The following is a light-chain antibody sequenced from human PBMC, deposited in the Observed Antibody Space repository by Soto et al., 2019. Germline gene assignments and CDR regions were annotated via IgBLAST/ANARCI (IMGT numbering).Light chain of an antibody. V-gene: IGKV1-9*01. CDR3: HQLNSYPPWA. Sequence: DIPLTQSPSFLSASVGDRVTITCRASQAISSYLAWYQQKPGKAPKLLIYAASTLQSGVPSRFSGSGSGTEFTLTISSLQPEDFATYYCHQLNSYPPWAFGQGTKVEIK. CDR2: AAS. CDR1: QAISSY. J-gene: IGKJ1*01.